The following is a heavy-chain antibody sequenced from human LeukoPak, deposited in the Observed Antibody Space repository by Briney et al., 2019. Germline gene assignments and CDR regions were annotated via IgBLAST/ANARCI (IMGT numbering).Heavy chain of an antibody. CDR1: VDSVSINSAA. D-gene: IGHD2-2*01. J-gene: IGHJ5*02. CDR2: TYYRSKWYN. Sequence: SQTLSLTSALSVDSVSINSAAWNWIRQSPSRGLEWLGRTYYRSKWYNDYAVSVKSRITINPDTSKNQFSLQLNSVTPEDTAVYYCARHVVARGNWFDPWGQGTLVTVSS. V-gene: IGHV6-1*01. CDR3: ARHVVARGNWFDP.